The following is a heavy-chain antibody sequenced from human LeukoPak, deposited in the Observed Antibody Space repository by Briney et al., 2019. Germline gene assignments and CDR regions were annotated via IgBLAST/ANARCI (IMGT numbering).Heavy chain of an antibody. CDR2: ISYDGSNK. CDR3: AKDSEYYGSGSYYPTLDY. D-gene: IGHD3-10*01. J-gene: IGHJ4*02. V-gene: IGHV3-30*04. Sequence: HPGRSLRLSCAASGFTFSSYAMHWVRQAPGKGLEWVAVISYDGSNKYYADSVKGRFTISRDNSKNTLYLQMNSLRAEDTAVYYCAKDSEYYGSGSYYPTLDYWGQGTLVTVSS. CDR1: GFTFSSYA.